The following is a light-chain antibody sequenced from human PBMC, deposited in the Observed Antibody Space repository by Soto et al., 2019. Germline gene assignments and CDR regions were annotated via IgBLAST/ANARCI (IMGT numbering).Light chain of an antibody. CDR2: GAS. CDR3: QQYGSSPWT. V-gene: IGKV3-20*01. CDR1: QSVGSSH. Sequence: EIVLTQSPGTLSLSPGERATLSCRASQSVGSSHLAWYQQKPGQAPRLLIYGASSGATGIPDRFSGSGSGTDFTLTISRLEPEDFAVYYCQQYGSSPWTFGQGTKVDIK. J-gene: IGKJ1*01.